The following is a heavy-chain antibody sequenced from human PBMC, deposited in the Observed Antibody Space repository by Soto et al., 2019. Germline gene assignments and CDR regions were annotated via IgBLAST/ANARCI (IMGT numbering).Heavy chain of an antibody. J-gene: IGHJ1*01. Sequence: EVQLVESGGGLVKPGGSLRLSCAASGFIFSSYSMNWVRQAPGKGLEWVSCISGSSRHIYSADSVKGRFTSSRDNAKNTLYRQMNSRRAEDTAVYYCARDPSDLREPDPYFPYWGRGALVTVSS. V-gene: IGHV3-21*01. CDR1: GFIFSSYS. CDR3: ARDPSDLREPDPYFPY. CDR2: ISGSSRHI.